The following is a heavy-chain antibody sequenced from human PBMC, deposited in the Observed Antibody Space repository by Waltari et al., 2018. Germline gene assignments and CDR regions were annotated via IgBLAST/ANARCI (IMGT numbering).Heavy chain of an antibody. CDR2: IKTYGGIT. D-gene: IGHD6-25*01. Sequence: QLVESGGGLVQPGGSLKLSCAASGFTFSNYWLHWVRQAPGKGLLSFEHIKTYGGITNYADSVKGRFTISRDNAKNTLFLQMNSLRAEDTALYYCVLYSSEVLGDCWGRGTLVTVSS. J-gene: IGHJ4*02. CDR3: VLYSSEVLGDC. CDR1: GFTFSNYW. V-gene: IGHV3-74*01.